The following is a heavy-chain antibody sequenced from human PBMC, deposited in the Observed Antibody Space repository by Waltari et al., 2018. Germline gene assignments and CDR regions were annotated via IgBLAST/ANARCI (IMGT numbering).Heavy chain of an antibody. CDR2: IYHSGST. Sequence: QVQLQESGPGLVKPSETLSLTCAVSGYSISSGYYWGWIRQPPGKGLEWIGSIYHSGSTYYNPSLKSRVTISVDTSKNQFSLKLSSVTAADTAVYYCARAGYYDFWSGPPPLFDYWGQGTLVTVSS. CDR3: ARAGYYDFWSGPPPLFDY. J-gene: IGHJ4*02. D-gene: IGHD3-3*01. CDR1: GYSISSGYY. V-gene: IGHV4-38-2*01.